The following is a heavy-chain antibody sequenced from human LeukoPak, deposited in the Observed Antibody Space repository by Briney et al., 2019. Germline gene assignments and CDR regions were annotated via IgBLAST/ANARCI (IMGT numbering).Heavy chain of an antibody. J-gene: IGHJ4*02. CDR1: GGSISSSSYY. Sequence: SETLSLTCTVSGGSISSSSYYWGWIRQPPGKGLEWIGSIYYSGSTYYNPSLKSRVTISVDTSKNQFSLKLSSVTAADTAVYYCASTNWNDVDYWGQGTLATVSS. CDR2: IYYSGST. CDR3: ASTNWNDVDY. D-gene: IGHD1-1*01. V-gene: IGHV4-39*07.